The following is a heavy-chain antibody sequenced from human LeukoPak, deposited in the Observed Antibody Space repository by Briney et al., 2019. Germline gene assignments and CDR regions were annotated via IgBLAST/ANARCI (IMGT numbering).Heavy chain of an antibody. CDR1: GFTFSSYS. CDR2: ISSSSSYI. Sequence: GGSLRLSCAASGFTFSSYSMNWVRQAPGKGLEWVSSISSSSSYIYYADSVKGRFTISRDNAKNSLYLQMNSLRADDTAVYYCARADYCSGGSCYPNWGQGTLVTVSS. V-gene: IGHV3-21*01. J-gene: IGHJ1*01. D-gene: IGHD2-15*01. CDR3: ARADYCSGGSCYPN.